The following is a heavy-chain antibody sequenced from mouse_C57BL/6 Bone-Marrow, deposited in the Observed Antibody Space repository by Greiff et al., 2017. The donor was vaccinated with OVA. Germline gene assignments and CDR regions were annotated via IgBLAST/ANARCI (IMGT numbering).Heavy chain of an antibody. CDR3: ARFNYSNYRFDY. CDR1: GYTFTNYW. V-gene: IGHV1-63*01. J-gene: IGHJ2*01. D-gene: IGHD2-5*01. Sequence: QVHVKQSGAELVRPGTSVKMSCKASGYTFTNYWIGWAKQRPGHGLEWIGDIYPGGGYTNYNEKFKGKATLTADKSSSTAYMQFSSLTSEDSAIYYCARFNYSNYRFDYWGQGTTLTVSS. CDR2: IYPGGGYT.